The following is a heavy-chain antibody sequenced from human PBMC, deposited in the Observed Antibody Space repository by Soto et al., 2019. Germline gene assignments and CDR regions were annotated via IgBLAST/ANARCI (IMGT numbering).Heavy chain of an antibody. CDR2: IYYSGST. CDR1: GGSISSSSYY. Sequence: QLQLQESGPGLVKPSETLSLTCTVSGGSISSSSYYWGWIRQPPGKGLEWIGSIYYSGSTYYNPSLKSRVTISVDTSKNQFSLMLSSGTAADTAVYYCARTRAVWFDPWGQGTLVTVSS. J-gene: IGHJ5*02. D-gene: IGHD6-19*01. V-gene: IGHV4-39*01. CDR3: ARTRAVWFDP.